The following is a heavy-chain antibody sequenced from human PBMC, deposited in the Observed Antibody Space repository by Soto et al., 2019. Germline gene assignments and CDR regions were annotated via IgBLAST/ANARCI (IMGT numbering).Heavy chain of an antibody. Sequence: AEKLYWKTSASTITSSGVSTVRHAPRQEXNWMGWISAYNDNTNYAQKLQGRVTMTTDTSTSTAYMELRSLRSDDTAVYYCARDRPRYYDSSGYYYPLYYYYGMDVWGQGTTVTVSS. CDR1: ASTITSSG. D-gene: IGHD3-22*01. J-gene: IGHJ6*02. CDR2: ISAYNDNT. CDR3: ARDRPRYYDSSGYYYPLYYYYGMDV. V-gene: IGHV1-18*04.